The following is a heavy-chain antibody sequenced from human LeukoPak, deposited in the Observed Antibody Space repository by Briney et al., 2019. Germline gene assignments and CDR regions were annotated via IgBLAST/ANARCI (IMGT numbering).Heavy chain of an antibody. CDR3: AKDRIITTITD. D-gene: IGHD3-22*01. V-gene: IGHV3-23*01. J-gene: IGHJ4*02. CDR2: ISGSGGST. Sequence: GGSLRLSCAASGFTFSSYAMSWVRQAPGKGLEWVSAISGSGGSTYYADSVKGRFTISRDNSKNTLYLQMNSLRAEDTDVYYCAKDRIITTITDWGQGTLVTVSS. CDR1: GFTFSSYA.